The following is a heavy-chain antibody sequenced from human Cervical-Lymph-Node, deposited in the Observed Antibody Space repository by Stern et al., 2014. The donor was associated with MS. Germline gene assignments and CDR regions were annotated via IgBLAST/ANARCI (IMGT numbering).Heavy chain of an antibody. CDR1: GGIFRTSV. D-gene: IGHD3-16*01. CDR3: ARERDNSYAFDS. V-gene: IGHV1-69*01. J-gene: IGHJ4*02. Sequence: QVQLVQPGAEMRKPGSSVRVSCKASGGIFRTSVISWLRQAPGQGLEWMGGISPMYGRANYAQRFQGSVTITTDESTSTVYMGLTSLRSEDTAVYYCARERDNSYAFDSWGQGTLVTVSS. CDR2: ISPMYGRA.